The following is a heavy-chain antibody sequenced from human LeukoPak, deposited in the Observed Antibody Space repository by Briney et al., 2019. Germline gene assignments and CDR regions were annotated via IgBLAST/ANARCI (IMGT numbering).Heavy chain of an antibody. CDR1: GYTFSSCW. J-gene: IGHJ3*02. V-gene: IGHV3-74*01. CDR3: ARGGSGTGPDI. CDR2: IKTDGSST. D-gene: IGHD1-14*01. Sequence: PGGSLRLLCAVCGYTFSSCWLLCVREAREKGRVCVSRIKTDGSSTDYADSVKGRFTISRDNAKNTMYLQMNSLRAEDTAVYYCARGGSGTGPDIWGLGTMVTVSS.